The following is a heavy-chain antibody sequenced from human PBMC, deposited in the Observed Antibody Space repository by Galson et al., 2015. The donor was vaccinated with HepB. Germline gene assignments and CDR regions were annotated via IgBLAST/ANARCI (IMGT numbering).Heavy chain of an antibody. CDR3: ARDLATMVRGVIMYYFDY. CDR2: ISYDGSNK. D-gene: IGHD3-10*01. CDR1: GFTFSSYA. J-gene: IGHJ4*02. V-gene: IGHV3-30*04. Sequence: SLRLSCAASGFTFSSYAMHWVRQAPGKGLEWVAVISYDGSNKYYADSVKGRFTISRDNSKNTLYLQMNSLRAEDTAVYYCARDLATMVRGVIMYYFDYWGQGTLVTVSS.